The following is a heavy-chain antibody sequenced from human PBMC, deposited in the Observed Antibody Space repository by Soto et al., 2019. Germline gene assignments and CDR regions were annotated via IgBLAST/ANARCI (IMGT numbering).Heavy chain of an antibody. V-gene: IGHV3-33*01. CDR3: ARYWREGYGMDV. J-gene: IGHJ6*02. D-gene: IGHD1-1*01. CDR2: IWFDGSNE. CDR1: GFTFSTYG. Sequence: GGSLRLSCAASGFTFSTYGMNWVRQAPGKGLEWVALIWFDGSNEYYADSVKGRFTISRDNSKNTLYLQMNSLRVEDTAVYYCARYWREGYGMDVWGQGTTVTVSS.